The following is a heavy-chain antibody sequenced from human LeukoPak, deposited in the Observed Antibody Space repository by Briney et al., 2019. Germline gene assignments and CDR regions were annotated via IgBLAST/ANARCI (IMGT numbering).Heavy chain of an antibody. CDR2: INWNGGST. Sequence: GGSLRLSCAASGFTFDDYGMSWVRHAPGKGLEWVSGINWNGGSTSYADSVKGRFTISRDTAKNSLYLQMNSLRAEDTALYYCARLKAAAGSNFDYWGQGTLVTVSS. CDR1: GFTFDDYG. CDR3: ARLKAAAGSNFDY. J-gene: IGHJ4*02. D-gene: IGHD6-13*01. V-gene: IGHV3-20*04.